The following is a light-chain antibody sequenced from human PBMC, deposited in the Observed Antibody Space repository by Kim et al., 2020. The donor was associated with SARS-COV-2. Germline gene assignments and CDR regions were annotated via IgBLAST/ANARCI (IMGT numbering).Light chain of an antibody. V-gene: IGKV3-20*01. CDR3: QQYGSSPFT. Sequence: SPGDRATLSCRASRSVSSVYLAWYQQRPGQPPRLLIYAASSRAPGIPDRFIGGGSGTDFTLTISRLEPEDFAVYYCQQYGSSPFTFGPGTKVDIK. CDR1: RSVSSVY. J-gene: IGKJ3*01. CDR2: AAS.